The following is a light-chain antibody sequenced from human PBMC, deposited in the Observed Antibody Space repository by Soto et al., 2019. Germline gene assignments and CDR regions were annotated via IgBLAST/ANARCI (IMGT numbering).Light chain of an antibody. CDR3: CSYATSSTYV. CDR2: EDT. J-gene: IGLJ1*01. CDR1: SSDVGSYNL. Sequence: QSALTQPASVSGSPGQSIAISCTGTSSDVGSYNLVSWYQQHPGKAPKLMIYEDTKRPSGVSDRFSGSKSGNTASPTISGLQAEDEADYYCCSYATSSTYVFGTGTKVTVL. V-gene: IGLV2-23*01.